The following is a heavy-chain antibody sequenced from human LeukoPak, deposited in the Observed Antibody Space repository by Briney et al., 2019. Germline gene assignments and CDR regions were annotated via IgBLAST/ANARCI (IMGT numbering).Heavy chain of an antibody. Sequence: GASVKVSCKASGGTFSSYAISWVRQAPGQGLEWMGGIIPIFGTANYAQKFQGRVTITADESTSTAYMELSSLRSEDTAVYYCASLLGRWLQFPRFDYWGQGTLVTVSS. V-gene: IGHV1-69*13. J-gene: IGHJ4*02. CDR2: IIPIFGTA. CDR1: GGTFSSYA. D-gene: IGHD5-24*01. CDR3: ASLLGRWLQFPRFDY.